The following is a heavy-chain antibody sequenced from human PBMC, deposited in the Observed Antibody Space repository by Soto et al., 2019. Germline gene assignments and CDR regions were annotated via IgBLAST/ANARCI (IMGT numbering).Heavy chain of an antibody. V-gene: IGHV3-23*01. CDR3: AKDRGDILTGSNWFDP. J-gene: IGHJ5*02. D-gene: IGHD3-9*01. CDR2: ISGSGGST. Sequence: ALRLSCAASGFTFSSYAMSWVRQARGKGLEWVSAISGSGGSTYYADSVKGRFTISRDNSKNTLYLQMNSLRAEDTAVYYCAKDRGDILTGSNWFDPWGQGTLVTVSS. CDR1: GFTFSSYA.